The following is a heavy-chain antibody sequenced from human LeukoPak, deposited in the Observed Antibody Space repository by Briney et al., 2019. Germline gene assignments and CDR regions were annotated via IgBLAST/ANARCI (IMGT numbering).Heavy chain of an antibody. CDR3: AKGRGDILTGYYYFDY. CDR2: ISYDGSNK. D-gene: IGHD3-9*01. Sequence: PGGSLRLSCAASGFTFSSYGMHWVRQAPGKGLEWVAVISYDGSNKYYAESVKGRFTISRDNSKNTLYLQMNSLRAEDTAVYYCAKGRGDILTGYYYFDYWGQGTLVTVSS. CDR1: GFTFSSYG. J-gene: IGHJ4*02. V-gene: IGHV3-30*18.